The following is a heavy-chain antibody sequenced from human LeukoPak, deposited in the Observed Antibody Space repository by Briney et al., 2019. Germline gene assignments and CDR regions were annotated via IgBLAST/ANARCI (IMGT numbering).Heavy chain of an antibody. D-gene: IGHD3-10*01. Sequence: ASVKVSCKASGYTFTGYYMHWVRQAPGQGLEWMGWINPNSGGPNYAQKFQGRVTMTRDTSISTAYMELSRLRSDDTAVYYCARVPGKYYYGSGSKYYYYYGMDVWGQGTTVTVSS. CDR2: INPNSGGP. V-gene: IGHV1-2*02. CDR3: ARVPGKYYYGSGSKYYYYYGMDV. CDR1: GYTFTGYY. J-gene: IGHJ6*02.